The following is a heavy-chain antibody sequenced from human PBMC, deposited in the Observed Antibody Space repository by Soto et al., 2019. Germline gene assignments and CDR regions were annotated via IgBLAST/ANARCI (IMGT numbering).Heavy chain of an antibody. J-gene: IGHJ1*01. V-gene: IGHV4-39*01. D-gene: IGHD6-13*01. CDR3: ARHYISNWYFQH. Sequence: QLQLQESGPGLVKPSETLSLTCTVSGDSITTSGYFWGWIRQPPGKGLEWIGSMFYRGSTYYSPSLKSRVTISVDTSKNQFSLKLSSVTAADTAVYYCARHYISNWYFQHWGQGTLVTVSS. CDR2: MFYRGST. CDR1: GDSITTSGYF.